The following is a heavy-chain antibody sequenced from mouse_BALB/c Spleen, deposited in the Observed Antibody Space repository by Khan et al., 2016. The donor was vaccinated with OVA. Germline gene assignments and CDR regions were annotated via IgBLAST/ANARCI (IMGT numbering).Heavy chain of an antibody. CDR1: GYTFTNYG. CDR2: INTYTGEP. CDR3: ARNGNYWYFDV. J-gene: IGHJ1*01. V-gene: IGHV9-3-1*01. D-gene: IGHD2-1*01. Sequence: QIQLVQSGPELKKPGETVKISCKASGYTFTNYGMNWVKQAPGKGLKWMGWINTYTGEPTYADDFKGRFAFSLETSASTAYLQINNLKNEDTATSFCARNGNYWYFDVWGAGTTVTVSS.